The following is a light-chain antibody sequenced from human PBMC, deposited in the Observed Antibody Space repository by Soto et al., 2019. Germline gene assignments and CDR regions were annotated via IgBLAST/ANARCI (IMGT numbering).Light chain of an antibody. CDR2: GAS. CDR3: QQYNNWWT. Sequence: EIVMTQSPATLSVSPGERATLSCRASQSVSISLAWYQQKPGQAPRLLISGASNRATGVPARFSGSGSETEFTLTISSLQSEDFAVYYCQQYNNWWTFGQGTKVEIK. CDR1: QSVSIS. J-gene: IGKJ1*01. V-gene: IGKV3-15*01.